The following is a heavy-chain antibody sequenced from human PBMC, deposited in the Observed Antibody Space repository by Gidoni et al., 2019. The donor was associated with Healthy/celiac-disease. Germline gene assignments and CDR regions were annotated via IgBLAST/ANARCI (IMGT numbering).Heavy chain of an antibody. Sequence: EVQLVESGGGLVQPGGSLRLSCAASGFTFSSYEMNWVRKAPGKGLEWVSYISSSGSTIYYADSVKGRFTISRDNAKNSLYLQMNSLRAEDTAVYYCARDYTGPFVKYGMDVWGQGTTVTVSS. CDR3: ARDYTGPFVKYGMDV. V-gene: IGHV3-48*03. CDR1: GFTFSSYE. D-gene: IGHD4-4*01. CDR2: ISSSGSTI. J-gene: IGHJ6*02.